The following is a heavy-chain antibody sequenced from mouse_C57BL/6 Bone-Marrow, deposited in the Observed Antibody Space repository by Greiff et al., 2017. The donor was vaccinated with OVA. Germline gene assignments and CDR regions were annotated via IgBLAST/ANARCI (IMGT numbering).Heavy chain of an antibody. V-gene: IGHV1-81*01. Sequence: QVQLKESGAELARPGASVKLSCKASGYTFTSYGISWVKQRTGQGLEWIGEIYPRSGNTYYNEKFKGKATLTADKSSSTAYMELRSLTSEDSAVYFCARWDYRNTGNAMDYWGQGTSVTVSS. J-gene: IGHJ4*01. CDR1: GYTFTSYG. D-gene: IGHD2-5*01. CDR2: IYPRSGNT. CDR3: ARWDYRNTGNAMDY.